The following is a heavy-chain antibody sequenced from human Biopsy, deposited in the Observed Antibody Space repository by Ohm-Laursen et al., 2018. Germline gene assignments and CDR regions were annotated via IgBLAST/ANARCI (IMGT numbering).Heavy chain of an antibody. J-gene: IGHJ6*02. CDR1: GGSISSDY. V-gene: IGHV4-59*01. D-gene: IGHD4-11*01. Sequence: GTLSLTCTVSGGSISSDYWGWIRQTPGKGLEWIGYIYYSGSANYNPSLKSRVTISVDTSRNQVSLTLRSVTAADTAVYYCARDSGILNYGNFKYYHYYGMDVWGQGTKVTVSS. CDR2: IYYSGSA. CDR3: ARDSGILNYGNFKYYHYYGMDV.